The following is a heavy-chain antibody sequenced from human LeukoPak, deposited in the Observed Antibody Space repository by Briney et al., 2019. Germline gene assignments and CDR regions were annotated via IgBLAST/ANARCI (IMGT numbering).Heavy chain of an antibody. Sequence: GGSLRLSCAASGFTFSTYWMHWVRHAPGKGLVWVSRINSDGSSTTYADSVKGRFTISGDNGKNALYLQMNSLRVEDTAVYYCARGHYGMDAWGQGTTVTVSS. V-gene: IGHV3-74*01. CDR3: ARGHYGMDA. CDR2: INSDGSST. CDR1: GFTFSTYW. J-gene: IGHJ6*02.